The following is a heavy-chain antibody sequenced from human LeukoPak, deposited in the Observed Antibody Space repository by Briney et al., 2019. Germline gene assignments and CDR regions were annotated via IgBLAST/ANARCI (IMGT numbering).Heavy chain of an antibody. CDR1: GGSISTYY. CDR3: ATSTLRFATNFDY. V-gene: IGHV4-59*01. J-gene: IGHJ4*02. CDR2: IFYSGST. Sequence: SETLSLTCSVSGGSISTYYWSWIRQPPGKGLEWIGYIFYSGSTNYNPSLKSRVTISVDTSKNQFSLNLSSVTAADTAVYYCATSTLRFATNFDYWGQGTLVTISS. D-gene: IGHD1-1*01.